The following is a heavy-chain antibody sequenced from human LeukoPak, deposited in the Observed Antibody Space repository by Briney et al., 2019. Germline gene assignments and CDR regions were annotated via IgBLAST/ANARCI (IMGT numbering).Heavy chain of an antibody. D-gene: IGHD3-10*01. CDR2: MYYSGST. CDR3: ARVQKYLGSYYFDY. CDR1: GGSISSSIYY. J-gene: IGHJ4*02. V-gene: IGHV4-39*01. Sequence: SETLSLTCTVSGGSISSSIYYWGWIRQPPGKGLEWIGSMYYSGSTYYNPSLKSRVTVSVDTSKNQFSLKLSSVTAADTAVYYCARVQKYLGSYYFDYWGQGTLVTVSS.